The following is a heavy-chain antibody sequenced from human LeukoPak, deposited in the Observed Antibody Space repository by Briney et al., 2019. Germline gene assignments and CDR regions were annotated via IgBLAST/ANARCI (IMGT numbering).Heavy chain of an antibody. CDR2: ISGSGGRT. V-gene: IGHV3-21*01. CDR3: ARERTVWVTNHAFDI. CDR1: GFTFSSYA. J-gene: IGHJ3*02. Sequence: GGSLRLSCAASGFTFSSYAMNWVRQAPGKGLEWVSGISGSGGRTYYADSVKGRFTISRDNAKNSLYLQMNSLRAEDTAVYYCARERTVWVTNHAFDIWGQGTMVTVSS. D-gene: IGHD4-17*01.